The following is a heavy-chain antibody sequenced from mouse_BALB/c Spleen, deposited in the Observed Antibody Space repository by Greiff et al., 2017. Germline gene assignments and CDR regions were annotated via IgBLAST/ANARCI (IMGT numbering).Heavy chain of an antibody. V-gene: IGHV1S81*02. J-gene: IGHJ3*01. CDR2: INPSNGGT. CDR3: TRDGSSYWFAY. Sequence: QVQLKQSGAELVKPGASVKLSCKASGYTFTSYYMYWVKQRPGQGLEWIGEINPSNGGTNFNEKFKSKATLTVDKSSSTAYMQLSSLTSEDSAVYYCTRDGSSYWFAYWGQGTLVTVSA. D-gene: IGHD1-1*01. CDR1: GYTFTSYY.